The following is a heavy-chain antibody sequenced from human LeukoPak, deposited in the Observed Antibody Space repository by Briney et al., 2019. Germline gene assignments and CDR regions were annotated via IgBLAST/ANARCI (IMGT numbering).Heavy chain of an antibody. D-gene: IGHD3-3*01. CDR3: AKEYDFWSGYDY. CDR2: ISGSGGST. Sequence: GGSLRLSSAASGFTFSSYAMSWVRQAPGKGLEWVSAISGSGGSTYYVDSVKGRFTISRDNSKNTLYLQMNSLRAEDTAVYYCAKEYDFWSGYDYWGQGTLVTVSS. CDR1: GFTFSSYA. J-gene: IGHJ4*02. V-gene: IGHV3-23*01.